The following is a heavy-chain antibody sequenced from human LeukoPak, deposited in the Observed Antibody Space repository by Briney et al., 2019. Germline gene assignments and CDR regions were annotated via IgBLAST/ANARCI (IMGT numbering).Heavy chain of an antibody. CDR3: AKPGEPSNYLFDY. D-gene: IGHD5-24*01. Sequence: GGSLRLSCTASGFTFGTYDMSWVRQAPGKGLEWVSTVRVNGRSTYYADSVKGRFTISRDDSKNTLYLQMNSLRAEDTALYYCAKPGEPSNYLFDYWGQGALVTVSS. CDR1: GFTFGTYD. V-gene: IGHV3-23*01. J-gene: IGHJ4*02. CDR2: VRVNGRST.